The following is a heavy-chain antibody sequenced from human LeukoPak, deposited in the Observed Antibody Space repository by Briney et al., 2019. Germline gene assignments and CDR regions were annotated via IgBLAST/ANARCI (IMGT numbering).Heavy chain of an antibody. Sequence: PSETLSLTCAVYGGSFSGYYWSWIRQPPGKGLEWIGYIYYSGSTNYNPSLKSRVTISVDTSKNQFSLKLSSVTAADTAVYYCARDMGPGEGPFDPWGQGTLVTVSS. J-gene: IGHJ5*02. D-gene: IGHD3-10*01. CDR2: IYYSGST. CDR3: ARDMGPGEGPFDP. V-gene: IGHV4-59*01. CDR1: GGSFSGYY.